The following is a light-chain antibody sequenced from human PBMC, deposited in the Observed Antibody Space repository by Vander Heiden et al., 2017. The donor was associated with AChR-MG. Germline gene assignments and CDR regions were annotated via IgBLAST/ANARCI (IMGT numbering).Light chain of an antibody. Sequence: DIQMTPSPSAMSASVGDRVSNPCRASQGISNDLAWFQQKPGKVPKRLIYGASSLQSGVPSRFSGSGSGTEFTLTISSLQPEDFATYYCLQHNTYPRTFGQGTKVEIK. V-gene: IGKV1-17*03. J-gene: IGKJ1*01. CDR2: GAS. CDR3: LQHNTYPRT. CDR1: QGISND.